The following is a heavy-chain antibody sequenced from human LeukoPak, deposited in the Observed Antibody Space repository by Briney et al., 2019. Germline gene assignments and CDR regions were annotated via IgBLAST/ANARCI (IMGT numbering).Heavy chain of an antibody. CDR1: GFLFTRHY. CDR2: ISGYNAKT. J-gene: IGHJ5*02. Sequence: ASVKVSCKASGFLFTRHYITWERQAPGHGLERMGWISGYNAKTNYAQKFHVRVTMTIDTSTSTAHLELRRVRPDDTAEYYFSRDLVRDKWPPVELEPWGQGTLVTVFS. D-gene: IGHD5-24*01. CDR3: SRDLVRDKWPPVELEP. V-gene: IGHV1-18*04.